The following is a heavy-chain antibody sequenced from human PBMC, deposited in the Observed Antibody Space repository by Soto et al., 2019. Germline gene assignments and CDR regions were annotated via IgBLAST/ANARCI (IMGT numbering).Heavy chain of an antibody. D-gene: IGHD2-8*01. CDR1: GFMFNSYA. J-gene: IGHJ4*02. Sequence: EVQLLESGGGLAQPGGSLRLSCAASGFMFNSYAVSWVRQAPGKGLEWVSLISGSGDITYYADSVKGRFSISRDKFNNTLYLQMNSLRAEDTAIYYCVKNGAYADFFDYWGQGTLVTVSS. CDR2: ISGSGDIT. V-gene: IGHV3-23*01. CDR3: VKNGAYADFFDY.